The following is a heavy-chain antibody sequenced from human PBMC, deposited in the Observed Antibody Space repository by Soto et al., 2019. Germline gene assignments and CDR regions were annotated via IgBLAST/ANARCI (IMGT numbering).Heavy chain of an antibody. CDR2: ISGSGGST. V-gene: IGHV3-23*01. J-gene: IGHJ4*02. Sequence: EVQLLESGGGLVQPGGSLRLSCAASGFTFSSYAMSWVRQAPGKGLEWVSAISGSGGSTYYADSVKGRFTISRDNSKNTLYLQLNSLRAEDTAVYYCANYHPWNYGSFDYWGQGTLVTVSS. CDR1: GFTFSSYA. CDR3: ANYHPWNYGSFDY. D-gene: IGHD1-7*01.